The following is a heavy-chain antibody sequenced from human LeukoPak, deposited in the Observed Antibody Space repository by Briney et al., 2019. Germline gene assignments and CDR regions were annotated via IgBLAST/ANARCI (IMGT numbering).Heavy chain of an antibody. CDR2: ISSSGSTI. V-gene: IGHV3-11*04. J-gene: IGHJ4*02. CDR3: ARVSCSSTSCPPSY. D-gene: IGHD2-2*01. CDR1: GFTFSDYY. Sequence: PGGSLRLSCAASGFTFSDYYMSWIRQAPGKGLEWVSYISSSGSTIYYADSVKGRFTISRDNAKNSLYLQMNSLRAGDTAVYYCARVSCSSTSCPPSYWGQGTLVTVSS.